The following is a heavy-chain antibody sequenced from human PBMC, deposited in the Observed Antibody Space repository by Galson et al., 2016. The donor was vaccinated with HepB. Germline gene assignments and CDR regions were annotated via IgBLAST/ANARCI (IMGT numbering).Heavy chain of an antibody. D-gene: IGHD1-26*01. CDR3: ARNSYSGSSNWFDS. V-gene: IGHV1-46*01. J-gene: IGHJ5*01. Sequence: SVKVSCKASGYSFSSHYIHWVRQAPGQGLEWMGIINPSDGKLSYAQKFLDKFTMTTDTSASTVYMDLRSLRSEDTAVHYCARNSYSGSSNWFDSWGQGTRVTVSS. CDR2: INPSDGKL. CDR1: GYSFSSHY.